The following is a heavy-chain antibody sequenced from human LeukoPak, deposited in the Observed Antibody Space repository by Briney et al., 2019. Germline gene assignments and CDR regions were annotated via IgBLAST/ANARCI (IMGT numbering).Heavy chain of an antibody. CDR3: AKRASGSGTSLYYFDY. D-gene: IGHD3-10*01. CDR1: GITFSNYA. J-gene: IGHJ4*02. V-gene: IGHV3-23*01. Sequence: PGGSLRLSCAVSGITFSNYAMSWVRQAPGKGLEWVSVISATGHTTYYADSVRGRFTISRDNSKNTLYLQMNSLRAEDTAVYYCAKRASGSGTSLYYFDYWGQGTLVTVSS. CDR2: ISATGHTT.